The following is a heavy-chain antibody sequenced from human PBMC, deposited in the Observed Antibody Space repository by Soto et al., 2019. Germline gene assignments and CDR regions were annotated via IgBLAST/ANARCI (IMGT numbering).Heavy chain of an antibody. CDR2: IIPILGIA. Sequence: QVQLVQSGAEVKKPGSSVKVSCKASGGTFSSYTISWVRQAPGQGLEWMGRIIPILGIANYAQKFQGRVTITADKSTSTAYMELSSLRSEDTAVYYCARSSGDYYDSSGYYLYYYDMDVWGQGTTVTVSS. J-gene: IGHJ6*02. CDR1: GGTFSSYT. CDR3: ARSSGDYYDSSGYYLYYYDMDV. V-gene: IGHV1-69*02. D-gene: IGHD3-22*01.